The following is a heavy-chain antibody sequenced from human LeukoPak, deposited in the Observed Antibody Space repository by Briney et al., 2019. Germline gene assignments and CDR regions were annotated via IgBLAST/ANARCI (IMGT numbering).Heavy chain of an antibody. CDR3: VRDKGGRSGAIYYDAFDV. D-gene: IGHD1-26*01. CDR2: LDQGGSTK. J-gene: IGHJ3*01. Sequence: GGSLRLSCAASGFTFNTYWMIWVRQAPGKGLEWVANLDQGGSTKYYVDSLKGRFTISKDNAKHSLYRQMNSLRAEDTAVYYCVRDKGGRSGAIYYDAFDVWGQGTMVTVSS. V-gene: IGHV3-7*01. CDR1: GFTFNTYW.